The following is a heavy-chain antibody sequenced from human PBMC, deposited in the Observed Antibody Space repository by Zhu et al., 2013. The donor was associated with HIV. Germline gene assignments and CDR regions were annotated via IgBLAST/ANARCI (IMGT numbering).Heavy chain of an antibody. CDR3: AKEQLYYYDSSGSPIG. CDR1: GFTFSSYA. V-gene: IGHV3-23*01. D-gene: IGHD3-22*01. CDR2: ISGSGGST. J-gene: IGHJ4*02. Sequence: EVQLLESGGGLVQPGGSLRLSCAASGFTFSSYAMSWVRQAPGKGLEWVSAISGSGGSTYYADSVKGRFTISRDNSKNTLYLQMNSLRAEDTAVYYCAKEQLYYYDSSGSPIGWGQGNPGSPVSS.